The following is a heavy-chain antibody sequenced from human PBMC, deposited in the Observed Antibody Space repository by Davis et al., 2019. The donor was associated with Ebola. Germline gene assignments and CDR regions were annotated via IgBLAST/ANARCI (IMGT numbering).Heavy chain of an antibody. CDR3: ARGGGWSGYSQDFDQ. V-gene: IGHV4-39*07. CDR1: GGSITSSDYY. Sequence: MPSETLSLTCTVSGGSITSSDYYWGWIRQSPGKGLEWIGTFYYSGTTFYNPSLKSRVSISADKSKNQFSVKLSSVTAADTAVYYCARGGGWSGYSQDFDQWGQGTQVTVSS. J-gene: IGHJ4*02. CDR2: FYYSGTT. D-gene: IGHD3-3*01.